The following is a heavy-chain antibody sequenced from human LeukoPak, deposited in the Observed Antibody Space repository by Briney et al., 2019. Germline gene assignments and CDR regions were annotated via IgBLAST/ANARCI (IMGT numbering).Heavy chain of an antibody. J-gene: IGHJ4*02. CDR3: ASYYDSSGYYPPDY. D-gene: IGHD3-22*01. CDR2: IIPILGIA. V-gene: IGHV1-69*04. CDR1: GGTFSSYA. Sequence: SVKVSCKASGGTFSSYAISWVRQAPGQGLEWMGRIIPILGIANYAQKFQGRVTITADKSTSTAYMELSRLRSDDTAVYYCASYYDSSGYYPPDYWGQGTLVTVSS.